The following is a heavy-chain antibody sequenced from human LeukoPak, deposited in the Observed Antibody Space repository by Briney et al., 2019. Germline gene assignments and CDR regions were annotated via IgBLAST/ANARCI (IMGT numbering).Heavy chain of an antibody. CDR3: AGAHGSGRGVYAFDI. J-gene: IGHJ3*02. CDR2: IYYSGST. Sequence: SETLSLTCTVSGGSISSSSYYWGWIRQPPGKGLEWIGSIYYSGSTYYNPSLKSRVTISVDTSKNQFSLKLSSVTAADTAVYYCAGAHGSGRGVYAFDIWGQGTMVTVSS. D-gene: IGHD3-10*01. V-gene: IGHV4-39*07. CDR1: GGSISSSSYY.